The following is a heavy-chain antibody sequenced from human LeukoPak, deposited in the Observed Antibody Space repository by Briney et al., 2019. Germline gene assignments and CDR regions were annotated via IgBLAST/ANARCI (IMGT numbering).Heavy chain of an antibody. V-gene: IGHV3-30*03. CDR2: ISYDGSNK. Sequence: GRSLRLSCAASGFTFSSYGMHWVRQAPGKGLEWVAVISYDGSNKYYADSVKGRFTISRDNSKNTLYLQMNSLRAEDTAVYYCAGYSSSRGIFWGQGTLVTVSS. J-gene: IGHJ4*02. CDR1: GFTFSSYG. CDR3: AGYSSSRGIF. D-gene: IGHD6-13*01.